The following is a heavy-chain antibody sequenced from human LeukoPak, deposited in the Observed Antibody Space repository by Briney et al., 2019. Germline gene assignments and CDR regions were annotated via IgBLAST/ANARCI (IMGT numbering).Heavy chain of an antibody. Sequence: SVKVSCKASGGTFSSYAISWVRQAPGQGLEWMGGIIPIFGTANYAQKFQGRVTITTDESTSTAYMELSSLRSEDTAVYYCAREDCSSTSCYLGDYWGQGTLVTVSS. D-gene: IGHD2-2*01. CDR3: AREDCSSTSCYLGDY. J-gene: IGHJ4*02. V-gene: IGHV1-69*05. CDR2: IIPIFGTA. CDR1: GGTFSSYA.